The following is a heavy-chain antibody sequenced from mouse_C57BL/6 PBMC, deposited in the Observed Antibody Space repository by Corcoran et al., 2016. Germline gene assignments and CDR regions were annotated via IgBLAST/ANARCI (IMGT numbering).Heavy chain of an antibody. CDR2: ISYDGSN. CDR3: ASYDYPLFAY. J-gene: IGHJ3*01. CDR1: GYSITSGYY. Sequence: DVQLQESGPGLVKPSQSLSLTCSVTGYSITSGYYWNWIRQFPGNKLEWMGYISYDGSNNYNPSLKNRISITRDTSKNQFFLKLNSVTTEDTATYYCASYDYPLFAYWGQGTLVTVSA. D-gene: IGHD2-4*01. V-gene: IGHV3-6*01.